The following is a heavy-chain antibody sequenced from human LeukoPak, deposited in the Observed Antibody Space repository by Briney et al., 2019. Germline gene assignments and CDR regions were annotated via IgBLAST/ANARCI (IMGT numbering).Heavy chain of an antibody. J-gene: IGHJ4*02. CDR2: IYYSGST. V-gene: IGHV4-30-4*01. D-gene: IGHD3-22*01. Sequence: SETLSLTCTVSGDSISSGDYYWSWIRQPPGKGLEWIGNIYYSGSTYYNPSLKSRVTISVDKSKNQFSLKLNSVTAADTAVYYCATRVGDSSGYYVTYFDYWGQGTLVTVSS. CDR3: ATRVGDSSGYYVTYFDY. CDR1: GDSISSGDYY.